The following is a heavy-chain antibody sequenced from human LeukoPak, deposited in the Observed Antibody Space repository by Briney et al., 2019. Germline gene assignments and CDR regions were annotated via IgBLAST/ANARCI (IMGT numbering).Heavy chain of an antibody. CDR2: IAHSGST. D-gene: IGHD3-10*01. Sequence: SETLSLTCTVSGGSINNNYWAWIRQPPGRGLEYIGYIAHSGSTDYNPSPKSRVQMSLDVSKNQFTLRLTSVTAADTALYYCARMYYYARGEAYDYWGLGTLVTVSS. CDR3: ARMYYYARGEAYDY. V-gene: IGHV4-59*01. CDR1: GGSINNNY. J-gene: IGHJ4*02.